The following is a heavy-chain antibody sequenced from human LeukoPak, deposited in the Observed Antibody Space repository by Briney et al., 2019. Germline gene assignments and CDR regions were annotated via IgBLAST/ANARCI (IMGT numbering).Heavy chain of an antibody. V-gene: IGHV3-21*01. CDR2: ISSSSSYI. J-gene: IGHJ6*04. CDR1: GFTFSSYS. CDR3: ARDRDYDILTGYYYYGMDV. D-gene: IGHD3-9*01. Sequence: GGSLRLSCAASGFTFSSYSMNWVRQAPGKGLEWLSSISSSSSYIYYADSVKGRFTISRDNAKNSLYLQMNSLRAEDTAVYYCARDRDYDILTGYYYYGMDVWGKGTTVAVSS.